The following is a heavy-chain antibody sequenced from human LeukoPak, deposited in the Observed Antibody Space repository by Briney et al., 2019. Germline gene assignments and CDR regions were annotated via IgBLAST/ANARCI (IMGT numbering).Heavy chain of an antibody. CDR1: GFSLSTSGVA. CDR2: IYWNDER. CDR3: AHSNMWLVNWFDP. D-gene: IGHD6-19*01. Sequence: SGRTLGNPTQALRLTCSFSGFSLSTSGVAVGWIRQPPGKALGWLALIYWNDERHYRTALKNRLTITKYTTKNQVALTMTNMDPMDTATFYCAHSNMWLVNWFDPWGQGTLVTVSS. V-gene: IGHV2-5*01. J-gene: IGHJ5*02.